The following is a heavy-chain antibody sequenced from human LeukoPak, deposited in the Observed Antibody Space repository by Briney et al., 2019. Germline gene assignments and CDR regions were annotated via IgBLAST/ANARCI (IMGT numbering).Heavy chain of an antibody. CDR1: GGSISSYY. CDR2: IYYSGRT. J-gene: IGHJ6*03. V-gene: IGHV4-59*01. D-gene: IGHD5-24*01. CDR3: ARDSRDGYSLYYYMDV. Sequence: KPSETLSLTCSVSGGSISSYYWSWIRQPPGKGLEWIGYIYYSGRTNYNPSLKSRVTISVDTSKNQFSLKLSSVTAADTAVYYCARDSRDGYSLYYYMDVWGKGTTVTVSS.